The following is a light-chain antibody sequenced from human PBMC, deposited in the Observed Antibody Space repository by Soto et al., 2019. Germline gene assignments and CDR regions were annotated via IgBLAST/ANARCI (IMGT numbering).Light chain of an antibody. CDR1: SSDVVGYNY. CDR3: SSYTSSSTLTYV. Sequence: QSALTQPASVYGSPGQSITISCTGTSSDVVGYNYVSWYQQHPGKAPKLMIYEVSNRPSGVSNRFSGSKSVNTASLTISGLQAEEEADYYCSSYTSSSTLTYVFGTGTKVTVL. J-gene: IGLJ1*01. V-gene: IGLV2-14*01. CDR2: EVS.